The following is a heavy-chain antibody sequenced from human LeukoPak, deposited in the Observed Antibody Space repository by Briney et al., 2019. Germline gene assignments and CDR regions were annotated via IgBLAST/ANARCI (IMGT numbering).Heavy chain of an antibody. CDR2: ISYDGTNK. CDR3: ARGGQTGSSSLGY. J-gene: IGHJ4*02. V-gene: IGHV3-30*03. Sequence: GGSLRLSCAASGFTFSSYGIHWVRQAPGKGLEWVAVISYDGTNKYYADSVKGRFTISRDNSKNTLYLQMNSLRAEDTAVYYCARGGQTGSSSLGYWGQGTLVTVSS. D-gene: IGHD6-6*01. CDR1: GFTFSSYG.